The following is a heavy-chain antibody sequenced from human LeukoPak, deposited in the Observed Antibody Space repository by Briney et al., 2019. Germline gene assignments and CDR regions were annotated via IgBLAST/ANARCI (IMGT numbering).Heavy chain of an antibody. J-gene: IGHJ6*02. CDR2: IIPILGIA. Sequence: ASVKVSCKASGGTFSSYAISWVRQAPGQGLEWMGRIIPILGIANYAQKFQGRVTITADKSTSTAYMELSSLRSEDTAVYYCASLTSHYDILTGYYMDVWGQGTTVTVSS. CDR3: ASLTSHYDILTGYYMDV. V-gene: IGHV1-69*04. D-gene: IGHD3-9*01. CDR1: GGTFSSYA.